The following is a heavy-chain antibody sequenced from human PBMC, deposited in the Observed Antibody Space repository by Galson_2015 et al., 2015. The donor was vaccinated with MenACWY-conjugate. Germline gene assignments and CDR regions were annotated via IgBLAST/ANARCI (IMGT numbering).Heavy chain of an antibody. CDR2: ISAYNGNT. D-gene: IGHD3-10*01. V-gene: IGHV1-18*01. CDR3: AREGYYYGSAQGYYYYGMDV. CDR1: GYTFTSYG. J-gene: IGHJ6*02. Sequence: SVKVSCKASGYTFTSYGISWVRQAPGQGLEWMGWISAYNGNTNYAQKLQGRVTMTTDTSTSTAYMELRSLRSDDTAVYYCAREGYYYGSAQGYYYYGMDVWGQGTTVTVSS.